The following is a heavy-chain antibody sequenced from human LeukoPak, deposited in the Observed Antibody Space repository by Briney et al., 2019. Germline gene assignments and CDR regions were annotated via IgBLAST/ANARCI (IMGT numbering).Heavy chain of an antibody. V-gene: IGHV4-59*01. D-gene: IGHD6-13*01. J-gene: IGHJ4*02. CDR2: IYYTGST. Sequence: PSETLSLTCTVSGDSISSYYWSWIRQPPGKGLEWIGYIYYTGSTNYNPSLKSRVTISVDTSKNQFSLRLSSVTAADTAVYYCARRTRSWYYFDYWGQGTLVTVSS. CDR1: GDSISSYY. CDR3: ARRTRSWYYFDY.